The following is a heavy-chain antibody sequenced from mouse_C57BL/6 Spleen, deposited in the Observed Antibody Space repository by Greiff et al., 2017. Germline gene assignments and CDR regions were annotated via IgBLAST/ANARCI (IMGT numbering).Heavy chain of an antibody. Sequence: VQLQQSGPVLVKPGASVKMSCKASGYTFTDYYMNWVKQSHGKSLEWIGVINPYNGGTSYNQTFKGKATLTVDKSSSTAYMELNSLTSEDSAVYYCARGTTVESYYFDYWGQGTTLTVSS. CDR3: ARGTTVESYYFDY. V-gene: IGHV1-19*01. D-gene: IGHD1-1*01. J-gene: IGHJ2*01. CDR2: INPYNGGT. CDR1: GYTFTDYY.